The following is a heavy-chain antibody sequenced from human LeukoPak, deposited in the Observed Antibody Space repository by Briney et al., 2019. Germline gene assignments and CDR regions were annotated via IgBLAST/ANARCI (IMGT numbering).Heavy chain of an antibody. V-gene: IGHV3-11*01. D-gene: IGHD6-19*01. Sequence: GGSLRLSCAASGFTFSDYYMSWIRQAPGKGLEWVSYISSSGTTMYYADSVKGRFTISRDNAKNSLYLQMNSLRAEDTAVYYCARDLRAVASDYWGQGTLVTVSS. CDR1: GFTFSDYY. CDR3: ARDLRAVASDY. J-gene: IGHJ4*02. CDR2: ISSSGTTM.